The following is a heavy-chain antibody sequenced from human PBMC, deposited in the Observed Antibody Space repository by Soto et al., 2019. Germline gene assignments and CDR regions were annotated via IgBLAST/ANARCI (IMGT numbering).Heavy chain of an antibody. D-gene: IGHD5-12*01. CDR1: AGSISSYY. J-gene: IGHJ2*01. CDR3: ARQIRQGYNVRWHFDL. CDR2: IYYSGST. Sequence: QVQLQESGPGLVKPSETLSLTCTVSAGSISSYYWSWIRQPPGKGLEWIGFIYYSGSTDYSPSLKSRVPISVDTSKNQFALKLSSVTAADTALYYCARQIRQGYNVRWHFDLWGRGTLVTVSS. V-gene: IGHV4-59*08.